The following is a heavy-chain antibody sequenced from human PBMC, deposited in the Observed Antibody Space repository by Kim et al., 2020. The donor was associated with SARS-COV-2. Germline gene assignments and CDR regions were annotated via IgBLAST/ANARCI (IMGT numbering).Heavy chain of an antibody. CDR1: GFTFSSYG. J-gene: IGHJ6*02. CDR2: IWYDGSNK. CDR3: ARDGGAAGPMDV. D-gene: IGHD6-13*01. V-gene: IGHV3-33*01. Sequence: GGSLRLSCAASGFTFSSYGMHWVRQAPGKGLEWVAVIWYDGSNKYYADSVKGRFTISRDNSKNTLYLQMNSLRAEDTAVYYCARDGGAAGPMDVWGQGTTVTVSS.